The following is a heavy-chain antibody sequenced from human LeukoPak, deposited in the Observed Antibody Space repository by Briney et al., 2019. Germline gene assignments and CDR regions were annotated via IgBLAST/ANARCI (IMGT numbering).Heavy chain of an antibody. CDR3: ARTYSSSWYPNWFDP. D-gene: IGHD6-13*01. J-gene: IGHJ5*02. CDR2: IYYSGST. Sequence: SETLSLTCTVSGGSISSHYWSWIRQPPGKGLEWIGYIYYSGSTNYNPSLKSRVTISVDTSKNQFSLKLSSVTATDTAVYYCARTYSSSWYPNWFDPWGQGTLVTVSS. V-gene: IGHV4-59*11. CDR1: GGSISSHY.